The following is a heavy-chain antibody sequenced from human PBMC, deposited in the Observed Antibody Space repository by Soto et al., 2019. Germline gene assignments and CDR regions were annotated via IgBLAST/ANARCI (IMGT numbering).Heavy chain of an antibody. Sequence: QVQLQQWGAGLLKPSETLSLTCAVYGWSFSGYYWSWIRQPPGKGLEWIGEINHSGSTNYNPSLKSRVTISVDTSKNQFSLKLSSVTAADTAVYYCARRVYDYIWGSYRHPAFDYWGQGTLVTVSS. CDR1: GWSFSGYY. CDR3: ARRVYDYIWGSYRHPAFDY. V-gene: IGHV4-34*01. J-gene: IGHJ4*02. D-gene: IGHD3-16*02. CDR2: INHSGST.